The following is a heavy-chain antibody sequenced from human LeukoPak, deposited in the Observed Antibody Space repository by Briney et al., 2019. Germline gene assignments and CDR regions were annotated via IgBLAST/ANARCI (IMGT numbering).Heavy chain of an antibody. V-gene: IGHV4-39*07. Sequence: SETLSLTCTVSGGSISSSSYYWGWIRQPPGKGLEWIGSIYYSGSTYYNPSLKSRVTISVDTSKNQFSLKLSSVTAADTAVYYCARARSMDGYNLGLDYWGQGTLVTVSS. J-gene: IGHJ4*02. CDR1: GGSISSSSYY. CDR3: ARARSMDGYNLGLDY. D-gene: IGHD5-24*01. CDR2: IYYSGST.